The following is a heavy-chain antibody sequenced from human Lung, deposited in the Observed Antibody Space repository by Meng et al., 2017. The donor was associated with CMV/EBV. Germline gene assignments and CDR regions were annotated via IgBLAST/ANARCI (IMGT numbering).Heavy chain of an antibody. V-gene: IGHV3-23*01. J-gene: IGHJ4*02. Sequence: GGSLRLSCAASGFTFSSYSMSWIRQAPGKGLQWVSSISGSSTVTYYADSVKGRFTISRDNSNNTLHLQMNSLRADDTAVYYCVKGWKQRGDSWGQGTLVTVSS. CDR3: VKGWKQRGDS. D-gene: IGHD4-23*01. CDR2: ISGSSTVT. CDR1: GFTFSSYS.